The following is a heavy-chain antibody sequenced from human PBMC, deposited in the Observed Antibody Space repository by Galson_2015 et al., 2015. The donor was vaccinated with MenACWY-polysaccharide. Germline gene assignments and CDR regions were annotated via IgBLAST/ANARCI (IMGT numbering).Heavy chain of an antibody. V-gene: IGHV3-7*01. Sequence: SLRLSCAAADFSFSNYWMSWVRQAPGKGLEWVANIKQDGSDKFYVESVKGRFTISRDNAKDSLFLQMDSLRAEDTAVYYCAREGLTVVREFARAQNAFDIWGQGTTVTVSS. CDR3: AREGLTVVREFARAQNAFDI. CDR2: IKQDGSDK. CDR1: DFSFSNYW. J-gene: IGHJ3*02. D-gene: IGHD3-10*01.